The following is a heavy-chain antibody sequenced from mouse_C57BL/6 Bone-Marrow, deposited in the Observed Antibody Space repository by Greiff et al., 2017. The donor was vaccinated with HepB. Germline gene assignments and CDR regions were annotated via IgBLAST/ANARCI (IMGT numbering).Heavy chain of an antibody. CDR2: INYDGSST. CDR3: AREGGRWFYFDY. Sequence: EVQLVESEGGLVQPGSSMKLSCTASGFTFSDYYMAWVRQVPEKGLEWVANINYDGSSTYYLDSLKSRFIISRDNAKNILYLQMSSLKSEDTATYYCAREGGRWFYFDYWGQGTTLTVSS. V-gene: IGHV5-16*01. D-gene: IGHD2-3*01. CDR1: GFTFSDYY. J-gene: IGHJ2*01.